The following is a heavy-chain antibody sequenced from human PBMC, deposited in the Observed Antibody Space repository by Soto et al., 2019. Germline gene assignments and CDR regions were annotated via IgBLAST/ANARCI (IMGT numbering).Heavy chain of an antibody. D-gene: IGHD3-10*01. CDR1: GGSINSYW. V-gene: IGHV4-4*07. CDR3: ARDIGSYAYGEGY. Sequence: SETLSLTCIVSGGSINSYWWSWIGRPAGKGLEWIGRVYSSGTTDYNPSLNSRATLSVETSKNQFSLKLSSVTAADTAVYYCARDIGSYAYGEGYWGQGIQVTVSS. CDR2: VYSSGTT. J-gene: IGHJ4*02.